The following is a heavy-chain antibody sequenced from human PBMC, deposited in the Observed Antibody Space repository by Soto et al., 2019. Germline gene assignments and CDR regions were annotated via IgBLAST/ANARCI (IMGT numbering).Heavy chain of an antibody. Sequence: QTGGSLRLSCAASGFTFSSYGMHWVRQAPGKGLEWVAVIWYDGSNKYYADSVKGRFTISRDNSKNTLYLQMNSLRAEDTAVYYCARDVGGSSVYYYYYYGMDVWGQGTTVTVSS. CDR2: IWYDGSNK. V-gene: IGHV3-33*01. D-gene: IGHD6-6*01. CDR1: GFTFSSYG. CDR3: ARDVGGSSVYYYYYYGMDV. J-gene: IGHJ6*02.